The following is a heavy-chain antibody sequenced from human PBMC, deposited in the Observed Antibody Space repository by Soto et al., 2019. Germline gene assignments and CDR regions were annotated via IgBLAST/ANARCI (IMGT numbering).Heavy chain of an antibody. CDR3: ASQESSYGDYDF. Sequence: PSETLSLTCTVSGGSISSSSYSWGWIRQPPGKGLEWIGSIFYSGSTNYNPSLKSRVTISVDTSKNQFSLKLSSVTAADTAVYYCASQESSYGDYDFWGQGTLVPVSS. V-gene: IGHV4-39*01. J-gene: IGHJ4*02. CDR1: GGSISSSSYS. CDR2: IFYSGST. D-gene: IGHD4-17*01.